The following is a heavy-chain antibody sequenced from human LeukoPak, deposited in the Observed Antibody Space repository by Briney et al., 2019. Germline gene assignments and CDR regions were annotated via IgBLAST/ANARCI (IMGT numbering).Heavy chain of an antibody. CDR3: ASKDSSGWYEEA. J-gene: IGHJ5*02. Sequence: GESLKISCKGSGYSFTSYWIGWVRQAPGQGLEWMGVINPSGGRTSYAQKFQGRVTMTRDTSTSTVYMELSSLRSEDTAVYYCASKDSSGWYEEAWGQGTLVTVSS. D-gene: IGHD6-19*01. V-gene: IGHV1-46*01. CDR1: GYSFTSYW. CDR2: INPSGGRT.